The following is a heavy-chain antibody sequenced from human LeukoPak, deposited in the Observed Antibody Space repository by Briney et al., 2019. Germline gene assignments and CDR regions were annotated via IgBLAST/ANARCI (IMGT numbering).Heavy chain of an antibody. V-gene: IGHV4-39*01. CDR1: GGSISSSSYY. CDR2: VYYSGST. D-gene: IGHD6-13*01. CDR3: ARSPLTAAAGTGAVAGTFVL. Sequence: SETLSLTCTVSGGSISSSSYYWGWIRQPPGKGLEWIGSVYYSGSTYYNPSLKSRVTISVDTSKNQFSLKLNSVTAADTAVYYCARSPLTAAAGTGAVAGTFVLWGQGTLVTVSS. J-gene: IGHJ4*02.